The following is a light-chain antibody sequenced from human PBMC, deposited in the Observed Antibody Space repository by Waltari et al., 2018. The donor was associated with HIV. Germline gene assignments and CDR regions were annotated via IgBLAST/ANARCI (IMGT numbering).Light chain of an antibody. CDR2: GAS. CDR3: QQYNKSPYT. J-gene: IGKJ2*01. Sequence: EIVLTQSPGTLSLSPGERATLSCSASQRISTNYLAWYQQKTGQAPRRRSYGASSRATGIPDRFSGGGSGTDFTLTISRLEPEDFAVYYCQQYNKSPYTFGQGTKLDIK. V-gene: IGKV3-20*01. CDR1: QRISTNY.